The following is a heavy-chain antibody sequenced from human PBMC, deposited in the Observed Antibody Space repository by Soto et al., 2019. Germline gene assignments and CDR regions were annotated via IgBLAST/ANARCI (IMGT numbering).Heavy chain of an antibody. CDR3: ERRPYSRSTQYWPYESGIDV. CDR1: GFPFSIHW. V-gene: IGHV3-7*03. CDR2: IKQDGSEK. D-gene: IGHD6-13*01. Sequence: WGSLRLSCAASGFPFSIHWMSWVRQSPGKGLEWVANIKQDGSEKYYVDSVKGRFTISRDNAKNSLYLQMNRLRAEDTAVYYCERRPYSRSTQYWPYESGIDVWGQGTTVTDS. J-gene: IGHJ6*02.